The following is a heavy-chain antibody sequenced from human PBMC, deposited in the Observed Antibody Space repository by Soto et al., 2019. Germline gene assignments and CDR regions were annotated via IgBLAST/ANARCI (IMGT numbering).Heavy chain of an antibody. D-gene: IGHD6-13*01. J-gene: IGHJ6*03. Sequence: NPSETLSLTCTVSGGAISSYYWSWIRQPPGKGLEWSGDIYYSGSTNYNPSLKSRVTISVDTSKNQFSLKLSSVTAADTAVYYCARRGSSWHYYYYMDVWGKGTTVTVSS. CDR1: GGAISSYY. CDR2: IYYSGST. CDR3: ARRGSSWHYYYYMDV. V-gene: IGHV4-59*08.